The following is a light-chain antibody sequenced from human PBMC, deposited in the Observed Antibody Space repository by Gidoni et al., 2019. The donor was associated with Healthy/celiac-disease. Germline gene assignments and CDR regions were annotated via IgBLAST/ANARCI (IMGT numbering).Light chain of an antibody. J-gene: IGKJ1*01. Sequence: DIVMTQSPLSLPVTPGEPASISCRSSQSLLHSNGYNYLDWYLQKPGQSPQLLIYLGSNRASGVPDRFSGSGSGTDLTLKISRVEAEDVGVYYCMQALQVWTFGQGTKVEIK. V-gene: IGKV2-28*01. CDR2: LGS. CDR1: QSLLHSNGYNY. CDR3: MQALQVWT.